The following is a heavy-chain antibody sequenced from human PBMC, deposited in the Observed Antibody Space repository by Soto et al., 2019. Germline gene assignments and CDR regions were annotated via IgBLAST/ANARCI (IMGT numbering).Heavy chain of an antibody. Sequence: PSETLSLTCTVSNGSISNFYWNWIRQSAGKGLEWIGRIHGSGSATYNPSLRSRVTMSVDTSKNQFSLKVNSVTGADTAVYYCAIRRGPDGFEFDPWGQGTLVTVS. J-gene: IGHJ5*02. CDR2: IHGSGSA. CDR1: NGSISNFY. CDR3: AIRRGPDGFEFDP. V-gene: IGHV4-4*07. D-gene: IGHD5-12*01.